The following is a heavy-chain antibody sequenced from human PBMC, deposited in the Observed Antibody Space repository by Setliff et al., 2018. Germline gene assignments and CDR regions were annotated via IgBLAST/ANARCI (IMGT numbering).Heavy chain of an antibody. CDR1: GGTFRRYA. J-gene: IGHJ6*03. D-gene: IGHD3-22*01. V-gene: IGHV1-69*13. Sequence: GASVKVSCKASGGTFRRYAIRWVRQAPGQGLEWLGGIIPIFGTTNYAQKFQGRVTVIADESTTTTYMELSSLRSEDTAVYYCVREGVDSRSSTDYRYYMDVWGKGTTVTVSS. CDR3: VREGVDSRSSTDYRYYMDV. CDR2: IIPIFGTT.